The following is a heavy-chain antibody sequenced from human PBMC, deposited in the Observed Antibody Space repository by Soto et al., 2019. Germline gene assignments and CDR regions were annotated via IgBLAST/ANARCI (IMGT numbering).Heavy chain of an antibody. Sequence: LSLTCAVSGGSISSSNWWSWVRQPPGKGLEWIGEIYHSGSTNYNPSLKSRVTISVDKSKNQFSLKLSSVTAADTAVYYCARDSGIPDTATFFDYWGQGTLVTVSS. V-gene: IGHV4-4*02. D-gene: IGHD2-2*01. CDR3: ARDSGIPDTATFFDY. J-gene: IGHJ4*02. CDR2: IYHSGST. CDR1: GGSISSSNW.